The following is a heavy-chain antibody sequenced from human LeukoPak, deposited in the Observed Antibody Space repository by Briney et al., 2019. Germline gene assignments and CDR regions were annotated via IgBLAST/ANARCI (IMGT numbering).Heavy chain of an antibody. CDR1: GFTFSAYA. V-gene: IGHV3-23*01. CDR2: ISGSGSGT. J-gene: IGHJ4*02. CDR3: AKGPVVTLDY. D-gene: IGHD4-23*01. Sequence: GGSLRLSCAASGFTFSAYAMNWVRQVPVKGLEWVSGISGSGSGTYYADSVKGRFTISRDNAKNTLYLQMNSLRVEDTAVYYCAKGPVVTLDYWGQGTLVTVSS.